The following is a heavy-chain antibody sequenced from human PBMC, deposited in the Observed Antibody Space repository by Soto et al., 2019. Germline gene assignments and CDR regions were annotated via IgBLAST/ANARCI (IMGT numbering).Heavy chain of an antibody. V-gene: IGHV3-33*01. J-gene: IGHJ4*02. CDR3: ARDSSSGEGFDF. CDR1: GFTFSSYG. D-gene: IGHD7-27*01. CDR2: IWYDGNSK. Sequence: QVQLVESGGGVVQPGRSLRLSCAASGFTFSSYGMHWVRQAPGKGLEWMAVIWYDGNSKDYGDSVRGRFTVSRDNSTNTLYLQMDSLRAEDTAVYYCARDSSSGEGFDFWGQGTLVTVSP.